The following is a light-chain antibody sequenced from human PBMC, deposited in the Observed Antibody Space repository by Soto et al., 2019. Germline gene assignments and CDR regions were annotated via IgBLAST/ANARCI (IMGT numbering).Light chain of an antibody. Sequence: QSALTQPPSGSAAPGQKVTISCSGGRYNIGNNYVSWYQQLPGTAPKLLIYDNNKRPSGIPDRFSGSKSGTSATLGITGLQTGDEADYYCGAWDSSLSAYVFATGTKVTVL. CDR2: DNN. CDR1: RYNIGNNY. J-gene: IGLJ1*01. V-gene: IGLV1-51*01. CDR3: GAWDSSLSAYV.